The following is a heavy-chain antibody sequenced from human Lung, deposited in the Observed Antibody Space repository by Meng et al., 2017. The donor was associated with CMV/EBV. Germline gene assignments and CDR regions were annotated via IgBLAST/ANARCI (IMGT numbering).Heavy chain of an antibody. CDR1: GFSSGTSGVS. CDR3: AHSRGHSYEYFDY. D-gene: IGHD5-18*01. V-gene: IGHV2-5*02. Sequence: QITLKESGPPLVKLTQTLTLTCSFSGFSSGTSGVSVGWIRQPPGKALDWLALIYWDDDKRYSPSQKSRLTITKDTSKNQVVLTMTNMDPVDPATYYWAHSRGHSYEYFDYWGQGTLVTVSS. CDR2: IYWDDDK. J-gene: IGHJ4*02.